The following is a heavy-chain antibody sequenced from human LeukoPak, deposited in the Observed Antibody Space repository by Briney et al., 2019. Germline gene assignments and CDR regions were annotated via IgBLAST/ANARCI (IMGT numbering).Heavy chain of an antibody. V-gene: IGHV3-23*01. D-gene: IGHD6-13*01. CDR3: AKDLAGIAAAGTGWFDP. CDR1: GFTFSSYA. J-gene: IGHJ5*02. CDR2: ISGSGDST. Sequence: GGSLRLSCAASGFTFSSYAMSWVRQAPGKGLEWVSAISGSGDSTYYADSVKGRFTISRDNSKNTLYLQMNSLRAEDTAVYYCAKDLAGIAAAGTGWFDPWGQGTLVTVSS.